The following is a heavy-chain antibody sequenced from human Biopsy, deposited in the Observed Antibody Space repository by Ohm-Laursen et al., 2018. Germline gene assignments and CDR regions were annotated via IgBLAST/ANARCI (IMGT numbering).Heavy chain of an antibody. J-gene: IGHJ4*02. D-gene: IGHD3-16*01. CDR3: VRSLRNYDFLDS. CDR2: LTWNSGTI. V-gene: IGHV3-9*01. Sequence: SLRLSCTASGFNFDDYAMHWIRQGPGKGLEWVAGLTWNSGTIAYAGSVRGRFTISRDNTKNSLYLQMNNLTSEDTALYYCVRSLRNYDFLDSWGQGTLVSVSS. CDR1: GFNFDDYA.